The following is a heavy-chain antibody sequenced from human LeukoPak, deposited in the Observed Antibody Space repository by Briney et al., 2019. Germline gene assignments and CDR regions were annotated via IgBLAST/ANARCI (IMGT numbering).Heavy chain of an antibody. V-gene: IGHV4-59*01. CDR1: GGSISSYY. CDR3: ATEGRNGFSLDI. CDR2: IYYSGNT. J-gene: IGHJ3*02. Sequence: KPSETLSLTCTVSGGSISSYYWSWVRQAPGKGLEWIGYIYYSGNTNYSPSLKSRVTISVDTSKKHFSLRLSSVTAADTAMYYCATEGRNGFSLDIWGEGTIVT. D-gene: IGHD5-24*01.